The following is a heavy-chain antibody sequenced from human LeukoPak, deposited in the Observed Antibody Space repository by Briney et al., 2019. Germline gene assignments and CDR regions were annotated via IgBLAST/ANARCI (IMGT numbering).Heavy chain of an antibody. V-gene: IGHV1-24*01. CDR1: GYTLTELS. Sequence: ASVKVSCKVSGYTLTELSMHWVRQAPGKGLEWMGGFDPEYGETIYAQKFQGRVTMTEATSTDTAYMELSSLRSEDTAVYYCATEGRHCTNGVCYTNYFDYWGQGTLVTVSS. D-gene: IGHD2-8*01. CDR3: ATEGRHCTNGVCYTNYFDY. J-gene: IGHJ4*02. CDR2: FDPEYGET.